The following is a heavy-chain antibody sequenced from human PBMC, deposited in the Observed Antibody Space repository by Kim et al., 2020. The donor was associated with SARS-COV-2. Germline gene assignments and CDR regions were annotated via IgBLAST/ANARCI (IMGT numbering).Heavy chain of an antibody. Sequence: GGSLRLSCAASGFTFSSYEMNWVRQAPGKGLEWVSYISSSGSTIYYADSVKGRFTISRDNAKNSLYLQMNSLRAEDTAVYYCARVHWFGVNWFDPWGQGTLVTVSS. V-gene: IGHV3-48*03. CDR1: GFTFSSYE. CDR2: ISSSGSTI. CDR3: ARVHWFGVNWFDP. D-gene: IGHD3-10*01. J-gene: IGHJ5*02.